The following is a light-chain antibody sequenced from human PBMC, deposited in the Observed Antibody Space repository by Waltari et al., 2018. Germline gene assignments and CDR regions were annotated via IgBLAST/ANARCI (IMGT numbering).Light chain of an antibody. Sequence: QSVLTQPPSASGSPGQRVTISCSGSGSNIGSNTVNWYQQIPGMAPKLLIYTNSQRPSGVPDRFSGSKSGTSGFLAISGLQSEDEADYYCAAWDDDLKGWVFGGRTKVTV. CDR1: GSNIGSNT. V-gene: IGLV1-44*01. CDR2: TNS. J-gene: IGLJ3*02. CDR3: AAWDDDLKGWV.